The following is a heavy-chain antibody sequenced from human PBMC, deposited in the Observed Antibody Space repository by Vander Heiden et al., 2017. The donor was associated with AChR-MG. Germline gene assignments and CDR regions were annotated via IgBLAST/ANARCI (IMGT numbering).Heavy chain of an antibody. CDR2: ISYDGSNK. CDR1: GSTFRRYG. D-gene: IGHD3-10*01. Sequence: VQLVESGGAVAQPGTSLRASCAAPGSTFRRYGMHWVRQAPGKGLGWVAVISYDGSNKYYADSVKGRFTISRDNSKNTLYLQMNSLRAEDTAVYYCAKDLVEGVQGAQPIDYWGQGTLVTVSS. CDR3: AKDLVEGVQGAQPIDY. V-gene: IGHV3-30*18. J-gene: IGHJ4*02.